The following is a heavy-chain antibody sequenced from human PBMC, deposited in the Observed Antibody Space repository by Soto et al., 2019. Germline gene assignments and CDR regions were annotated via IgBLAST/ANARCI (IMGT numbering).Heavy chain of an antibody. Sequence: GGSLRLSCAASGFTVSSNYMSWVRQAPGKGLEWVSVIYSGGSTYYADSVKGRFTISRHNSKNTLYLQMNSLRAEDTAVYYCAREKKDIVVVPAAMYYYYYYMDVWGKGTTVTVSS. CDR1: GFTVSSNY. V-gene: IGHV3-53*04. D-gene: IGHD2-2*01. J-gene: IGHJ6*03. CDR3: AREKKDIVVVPAAMYYYYYYMDV. CDR2: IYSGGST.